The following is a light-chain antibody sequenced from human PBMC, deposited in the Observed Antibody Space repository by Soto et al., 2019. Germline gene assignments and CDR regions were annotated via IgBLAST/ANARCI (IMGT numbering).Light chain of an antibody. J-gene: IGKJ1*01. Sequence: EIVLTQSPGTLSLSPGESATLSCRASQSISTSYLAWYQQKPGQAPRLLIYGASSRATGIPDRFSGSGSGTDFTLTISRLEPEDFAVYYCQQCGTSRTFGQGTKVEIK. V-gene: IGKV3-20*01. CDR2: GAS. CDR3: QQCGTSRT. CDR1: QSISTSY.